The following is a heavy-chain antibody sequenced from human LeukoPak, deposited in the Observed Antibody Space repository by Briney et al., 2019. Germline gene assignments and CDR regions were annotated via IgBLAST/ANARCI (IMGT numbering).Heavy chain of an antibody. D-gene: IGHD2-2*01. J-gene: IGHJ6*03. CDR1: GFTFSSYW. CDR2: IKQDGSEK. CDR3: ARVGGYCSSTSCRGYYYYYYYMDV. Sequence: GGSLRLSCAASGFTFSSYWMSWVRQAPGKGLEWVANIKQDGSEKYYVDSVKGRFTISRDNAKNSLYLQMNSLRAEDTAVYYCARVGGYCSSTSCRGYYYYYYYMDVWGKGTTVTVSS. V-gene: IGHV3-7*01.